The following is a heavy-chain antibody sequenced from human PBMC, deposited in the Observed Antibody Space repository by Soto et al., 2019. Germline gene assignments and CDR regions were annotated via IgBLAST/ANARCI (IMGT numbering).Heavy chain of an antibody. CDR2: MNPNSGNT. CDR1: GYTFTTYN. CDR3: VRYGVAATY. J-gene: IGHJ4*02. Sequence: QVQLVQSGAEVTKPGASVKVSCKASGYTFTTYNINWVRQATGQGLEWMGWMNPNSGNTGYAQKFQDRITLTRDTSITTAYMELSSLRSDDTAVYFCVRYGVAATYWGQGTLVTVSS. V-gene: IGHV1-8*01. D-gene: IGHD2-21*02.